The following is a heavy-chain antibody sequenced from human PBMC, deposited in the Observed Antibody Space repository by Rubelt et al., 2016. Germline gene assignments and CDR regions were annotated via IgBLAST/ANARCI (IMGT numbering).Heavy chain of an antibody. CDR2: ISGSGGSA. D-gene: IGHD4-17*01. CDR3: ARAHGDYYFDY. Sequence: EVQLVESGGGLVQPGGSLRLSCAASGFTVSSNYMSWVRQAPGKGLEWVSSISGSGGSAYYADSVKGRFTISRDNAKNSLYLQMNSLRAEDTAVYYCARAHGDYYFDYWGQGTLVTVSS. J-gene: IGHJ4*02. V-gene: IGHV3-48*04. CDR1: GFTVSSNY.